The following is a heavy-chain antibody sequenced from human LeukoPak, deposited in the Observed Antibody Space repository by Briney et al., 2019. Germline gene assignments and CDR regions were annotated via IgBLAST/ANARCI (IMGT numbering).Heavy chain of an antibody. CDR1: GGTFSSYA. CDR3: ARSFYDSSGYYGGGFDY. CDR2: IIPIFGTA. D-gene: IGHD3-22*01. V-gene: IGHV1-69*05. J-gene: IGHJ4*02. Sequence: ASVKVSCKASGGTFSSYAISWVRQAPGQGLEWMRGIIPIFGTANYAQKFQGRVTITTDESTSTAYMELSSLRSEDTAVYYCARSFYDSSGYYGGGFDYWGQGTLVTVSS.